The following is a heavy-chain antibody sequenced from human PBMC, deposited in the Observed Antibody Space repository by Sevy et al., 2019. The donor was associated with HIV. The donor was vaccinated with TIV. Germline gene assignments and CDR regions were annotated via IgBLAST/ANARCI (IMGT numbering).Heavy chain of an antibody. CDR2: INQDGSEK. CDR1: GFTFRSYW. CDR3: ATRVVLVVSATSFEP. J-gene: IGHJ5*02. D-gene: IGHD2-15*01. V-gene: IGHV3-7*01. Sequence: GGSLRLSCAASGFTFRSYWMSWVRQAPGKGLEWVANINQDGSEKYYVDSVKGRFTISRDNAKNSLYLQMNSLRAEDTAVYYCATRVVLVVSATSFEPWGQGTLVTVSS.